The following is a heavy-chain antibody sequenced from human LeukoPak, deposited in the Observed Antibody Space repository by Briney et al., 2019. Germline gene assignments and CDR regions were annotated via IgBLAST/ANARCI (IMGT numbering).Heavy chain of an antibody. CDR2: ISYDGSYD. CDR1: GFTFSSYG. J-gene: IGHJ4*02. Sequence: PGKSLRLSCTASGFTFSSYGIHWVRQAPGKGLEWVAIISYDGSYDYYADSVKGRFTISRDKSKNTLSLQMNSLRAEDTAVYYCAKDRRGSGSHGGYFDYWGQGTLVTVSS. D-gene: IGHD3-10*01. CDR3: AKDRRGSGSHGGYFDY. V-gene: IGHV3-30*18.